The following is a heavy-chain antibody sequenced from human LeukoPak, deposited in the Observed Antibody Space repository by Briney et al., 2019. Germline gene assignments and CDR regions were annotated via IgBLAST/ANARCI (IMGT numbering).Heavy chain of an antibody. V-gene: IGHV4-59*01. CDR2: IYYSGST. J-gene: IGHJ4*02. Sequence: SETLSLTCTVSGGSISSYYWSWIRQPPGKGLEWIGYIYYSGSTNYNPSLKSRVTISVDTSKNQFSLKLSSVTAADTAVYYCARGVSSRRSPDYWGQGTLVTVSS. CDR1: GGSISSYY. D-gene: IGHD6-13*01. CDR3: ARGVSSRRSPDY.